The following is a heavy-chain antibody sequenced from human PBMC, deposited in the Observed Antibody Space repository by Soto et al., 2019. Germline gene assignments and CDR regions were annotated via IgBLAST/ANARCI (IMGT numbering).Heavy chain of an antibody. CDR1: GGSISSSNW. D-gene: IGHD2-15*01. J-gene: IGHJ4*02. Sequence: SETLSLTCAVSGGSISSSNWWTWVRQPPGKGLEWIGEIYHSGSSGSTNYNPSLKSRVTISVDTSKNQFSLKLSSVTAADTAVYYCAREGGRYCTGGSCQVDYWGQGTLVTVSS. V-gene: IGHV4-4*02. CDR3: AREGGRYCTGGSCQVDY. CDR2: IYHSGSSGST.